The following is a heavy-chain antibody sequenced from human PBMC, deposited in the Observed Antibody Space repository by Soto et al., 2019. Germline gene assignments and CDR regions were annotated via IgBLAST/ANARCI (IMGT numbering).Heavy chain of an antibody. CDR1: GYTFTSYG. Sequence: SVKVSCKASGYTFTSYGISWVRQAPGQGLEWMGWISAYNGNTNYAQKLQGRVTMTTDTSTSTAYMELRSLRSDDTAVYYCARSGIAAAGTVYYYGMDVWGQGTTVTVSS. CDR2: ISAYNGNT. D-gene: IGHD6-13*01. CDR3: ARSGIAAAGTVYYYGMDV. J-gene: IGHJ6*02. V-gene: IGHV1-18*01.